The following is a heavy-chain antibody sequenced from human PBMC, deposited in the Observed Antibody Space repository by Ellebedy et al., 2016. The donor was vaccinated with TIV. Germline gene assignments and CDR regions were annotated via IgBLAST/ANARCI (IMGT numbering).Heavy chain of an antibody. J-gene: IGHJ4*02. V-gene: IGHV3-23*01. CDR3: AKDLREGGLDY. D-gene: IGHD1-26*01. CDR2: IEGRGET. Sequence: GESLKISCGASGFIFSTCTMSWVRQAPGKGLEWVSAIEGRGETHYADSVKGRFTISRDNSKNTLYLQTDSPRADDTAIYYCAKDLREGGLDYWGQGALVIVS. CDR1: GFIFSTCT.